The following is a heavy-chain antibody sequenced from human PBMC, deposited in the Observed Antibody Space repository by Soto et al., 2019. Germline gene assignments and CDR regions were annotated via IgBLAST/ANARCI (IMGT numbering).Heavy chain of an antibody. CDR2: IYHTGRT. V-gene: IGHV4-38-2*02. CDR3: ARDRAAVASTFDY. J-gene: IGHJ4*02. D-gene: IGHD6-19*01. Sequence: KASETLSLTCVVSGYFMTNGNYWGWIRQSPGKGLEWIGSIYHTGRTYYNPSLESRVTMSVDTSNNQFSLKLTSVTAADTAVYYCARDRAAVASTFDYWGPGTLVTVSS. CDR1: GYFMTNGNY.